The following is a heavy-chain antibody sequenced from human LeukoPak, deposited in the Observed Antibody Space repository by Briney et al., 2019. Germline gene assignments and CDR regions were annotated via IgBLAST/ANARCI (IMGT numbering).Heavy chain of an antibody. Sequence: GRSLRLSCAASGFTFSSYAMHWVRQAPGKGLEWVAVISHDGSNKYYADSVKGRFTISRDNSKNTLDLQMDSLRAEDTAVYYCVKGWIQAVGNFCWGQGTLVTVSS. CDR2: ISHDGSNK. D-gene: IGHD5-18*01. CDR3: VKGWIQAVGNFC. CDR1: GFTFSSYA. J-gene: IGHJ4*02. V-gene: IGHV3-30-3*01.